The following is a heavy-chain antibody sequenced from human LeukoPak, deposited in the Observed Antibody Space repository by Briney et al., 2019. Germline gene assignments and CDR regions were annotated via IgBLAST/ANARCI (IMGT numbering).Heavy chain of an antibody. D-gene: IGHD6-25*01. V-gene: IGHV3-23*01. CDR3: AKPGGPGIAARGAFDL. J-gene: IGHJ3*01. CDR1: GFTFSNFA. Sequence: GGSLRLSCAASGFTFSNFALTWVRQAPGKGLEWVSTISGPGFATYYANSVQGRFIISRDNSKNTLYVQMNSLRAEDTAIYYCAKPGGPGIAARGAFDLWGQGTLVTVSS. CDR2: ISGPGFAT.